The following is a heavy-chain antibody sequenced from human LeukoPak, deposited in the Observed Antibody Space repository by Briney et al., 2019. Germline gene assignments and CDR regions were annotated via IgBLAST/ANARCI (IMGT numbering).Heavy chain of an antibody. Sequence: PPETLSLTCAVYGGSFSGYYWSWIRQPPGKGLEWIGEINHSGSTNYNPSLKSRVTISVDTSKNQFSLKLSSVTAADTAVYYCARSSSWPNDAFDIWGQGTMVTVSS. D-gene: IGHD6-13*01. CDR2: INHSGST. J-gene: IGHJ3*02. CDR3: ARSSSWPNDAFDI. CDR1: GGSFSGYY. V-gene: IGHV4-34*01.